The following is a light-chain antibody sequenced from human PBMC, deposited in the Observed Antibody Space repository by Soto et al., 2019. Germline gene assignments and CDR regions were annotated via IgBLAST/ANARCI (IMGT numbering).Light chain of an antibody. CDR2: GAS. J-gene: IGKJ1*01. Sequence: EIVLTQSPGTLSLSPGERATLSCRASQSVSSSYLAWYQQKPGQAPRLLIYGASSRATGIPDRFSGSGSGSDFTLNISRLEPEDFAVYYCEQYGRSWTFGHGTQVDVK. CDR1: QSVSSSY. V-gene: IGKV3-20*01. CDR3: EQYGRSWT.